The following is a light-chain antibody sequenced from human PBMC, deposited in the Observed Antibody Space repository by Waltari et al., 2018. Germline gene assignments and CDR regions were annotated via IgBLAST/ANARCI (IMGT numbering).Light chain of an antibody. CDR3: SSYAGSSTVV. Sequence: QSALTQPASVSRFPGQSITIPCTGSSRDIGGYNSVSWYQQHPDTAPKPILYDVTKRPAGVSHRFAASKSGNTASLSISGLQADDEAVYHCSSYAGSSTVVFGGGTKLTVL. V-gene: IGLV2-14*03. J-gene: IGLJ2*01. CDR2: DVT. CDR1: SRDIGGYNS.